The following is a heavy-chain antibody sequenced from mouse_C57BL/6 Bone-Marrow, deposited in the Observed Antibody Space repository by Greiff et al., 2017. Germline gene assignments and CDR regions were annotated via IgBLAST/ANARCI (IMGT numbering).Heavy chain of an antibody. V-gene: IGHV1-15*01. D-gene: IGHD1-1*01. J-gene: IGHJ3*01. CDR1: GYTFTDYE. CDR3: TRCAYYGSIPAWFAY. Sequence: VQLQQSGAELVRPGASVTLSCQASGYTFTDYEMHWVKQTPVNGLEWIGAIDPETGGTAYNQKFKGKAILTADKSSSTAYMELRRLTSEDSAVYYCTRCAYYGSIPAWFAYWGQGTLVTVSA. CDR2: IDPETGGT.